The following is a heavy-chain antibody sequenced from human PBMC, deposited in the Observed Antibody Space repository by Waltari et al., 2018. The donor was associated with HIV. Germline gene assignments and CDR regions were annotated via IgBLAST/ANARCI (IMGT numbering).Heavy chain of an antibody. Sequence: QLQLQESGPGVVKPLATVSLTGTVPGGFFSRSDDYCDWIRQSPGKGLEWIGNIQYGGNTIYNPSLESRVSMSIDTSRGQFSLTLKDVTAADTAVYFCARRGNYRAAEYNYFGPWGQGIQVIVSS. CDR1: GGFFSRSDDY. V-gene: IGHV4-39*01. CDR2: IQYGGNT. J-gene: IGHJ5*02. D-gene: IGHD1-7*01. CDR3: ARRGNYRAAEYNYFGP.